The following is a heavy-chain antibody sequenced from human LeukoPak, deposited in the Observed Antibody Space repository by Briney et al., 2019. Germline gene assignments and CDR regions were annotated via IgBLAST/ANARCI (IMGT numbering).Heavy chain of an antibody. Sequence: PGGSLRLSCAASGFTFNNYCMHWVRQAPGKGPVWVSRINSDGRSTSYADSVKGRFTISRDNAKNTLYLQMNSLRVDDTAVYYCAGKNWHWGQGTLVTVSS. CDR1: GFTFNNYC. CDR3: AGKNWH. J-gene: IGHJ4*02. V-gene: IGHV3-74*01. D-gene: IGHD2/OR15-2a*01. CDR2: INSDGRST.